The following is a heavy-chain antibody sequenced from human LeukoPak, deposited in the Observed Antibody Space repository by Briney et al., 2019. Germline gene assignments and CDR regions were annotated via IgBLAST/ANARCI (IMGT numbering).Heavy chain of an antibody. CDR2: ISSSSSYI. CDR3: ARDPREQQLVRSLWFDP. CDR1: GFTFSSYS. D-gene: IGHD6-13*01. J-gene: IGHJ5*02. Sequence: GGSLRLSCAASGFTFSSYSMNWVRQAPGKGLEWVSSISSSSSYIYYADSVKGRFTISRDNAKNSLYLQMNSLRTEDTAVYYCARDPREQQLVRSLWFDPWGQGTLVTVSS. V-gene: IGHV3-21*01.